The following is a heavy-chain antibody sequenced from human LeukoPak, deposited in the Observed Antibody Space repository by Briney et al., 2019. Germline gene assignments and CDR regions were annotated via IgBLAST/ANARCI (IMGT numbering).Heavy chain of an antibody. CDR2: ISYDGSNK. CDR1: GFTFSSYS. V-gene: IGHV3-30-3*01. Sequence: GGSLRLSCAASGFTFSSYSMHWVRQAPGKGLEWVAVISYDGSNKYNADSVKGRFTISRDNSKNTLYLQMNSLRREDTAEYYCARAEYDRSGSIYYYYGMDIWGQGTLVTVSS. D-gene: IGHD3-22*01. CDR3: ARAEYDRSGSIYYYYGMDI. J-gene: IGHJ6*02.